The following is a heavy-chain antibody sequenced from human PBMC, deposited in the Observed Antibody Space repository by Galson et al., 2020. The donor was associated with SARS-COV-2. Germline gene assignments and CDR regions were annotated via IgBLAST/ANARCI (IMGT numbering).Heavy chain of an antibody. J-gene: IGHJ4*02. CDR1: YG. CDR2: ISGYNGNT. Sequence: YGISWVRQAPGQGLEWMGWISGYNGNTDYAQNVQGRVTLTRDTSTTTAYMELRSLRSDDTAVYYCARVDYYESSGYYNYWGQGTLVTVSS. V-gene: IGHV1-18*01. CDR3: ARVDYYESSGYYNY. D-gene: IGHD3-22*01.